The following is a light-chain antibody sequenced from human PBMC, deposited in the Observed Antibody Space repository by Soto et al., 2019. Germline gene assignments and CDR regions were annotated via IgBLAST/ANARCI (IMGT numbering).Light chain of an antibody. V-gene: IGLV2-14*01. CDR1: STDVGGYNY. CDR3: SSYAGSSPLYV. CDR2: EVT. Sequence: QSVLAQPSSVSGSPGQSITISCTGTSTDVGGYNYVSWYQHHPGKVPKLLIYEVTNRPSGVSNRFSGSKSGNTASLTISGLQAEDEADYYCSSYAGSSPLYVFGTGTKVTVL. J-gene: IGLJ1*01.